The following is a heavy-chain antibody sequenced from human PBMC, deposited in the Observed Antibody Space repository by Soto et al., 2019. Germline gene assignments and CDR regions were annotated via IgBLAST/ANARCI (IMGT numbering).Heavy chain of an antibody. CDR1: GFTFSSYA. D-gene: IGHD2-15*01. Sequence: GGSLRLSXAASGFTFSSYAMSWVRQAPGKGLEWVSAISGSGVSTYYADSVKGRFTISRDNSKNTLYLQMDGLRTEDTAVYYCTRTMYCSGGPCNSGPPARMDVWGQGTTVTVSS. CDR2: ISGSGVST. CDR3: TRTMYCSGGPCNSGPPARMDV. J-gene: IGHJ6*02. V-gene: IGHV3-23*01.